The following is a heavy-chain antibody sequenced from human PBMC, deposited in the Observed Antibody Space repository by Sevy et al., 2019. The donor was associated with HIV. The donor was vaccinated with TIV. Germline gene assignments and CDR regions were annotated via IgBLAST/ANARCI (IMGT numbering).Heavy chain of an antibody. V-gene: IGHV3-30*04. CDR1: GFSLSDHA. Sequence: GGSLRLSCAASGFSLSDHAVSWVRQTPGKGLEWLAVISYNGRNQYDAESVKGRFTISKDDSKNTLYLQLNSLRAEDTAVYYCARFVGYCSGGRCSIIDFWGQGTLVTVSS. J-gene: IGHJ4*02. CDR2: ISYNGRNQ. D-gene: IGHD2-15*01. CDR3: ARFVGYCSGGRCSIIDF.